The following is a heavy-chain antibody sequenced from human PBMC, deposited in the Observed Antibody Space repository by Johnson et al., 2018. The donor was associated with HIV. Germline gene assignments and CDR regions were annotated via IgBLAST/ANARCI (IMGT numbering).Heavy chain of an antibody. Sequence: QVQLVESGGGVVQPGGSLRLSCAASGFTFSSSGMHWVRQAPGKGLEWISYIGRSGTTIYYADSVKGRFTISRDNSKNTLHLQMNSLRAEDTAVYYCAKCIWGSSLIDAFDIWGQGTMVTVSS. D-gene: IGHD6-13*01. V-gene: IGHV3-NL1*01. CDR3: AKCIWGSSLIDAFDI. CDR2: IGRSGTTI. CDR1: GFTFSSSG. J-gene: IGHJ3*02.